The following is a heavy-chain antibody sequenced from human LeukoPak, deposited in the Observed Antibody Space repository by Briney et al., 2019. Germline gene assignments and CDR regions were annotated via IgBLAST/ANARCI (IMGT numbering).Heavy chain of an antibody. Sequence: GRSLRLSCVASGFIFRNYAMHWVRQAPGKGLEWVAVGSHDGRNKIYGDSVKGRCTISRDNSKNTVYLQMDNLRPEDTAVYYCAKDRDSSTWSFFDFWGQGTLVTVSS. J-gene: IGHJ4*02. CDR3: AKDRDSSTWSFFDF. CDR2: GSHDGRNK. CDR1: GFIFRNYA. D-gene: IGHD6-13*01. V-gene: IGHV3-30*18.